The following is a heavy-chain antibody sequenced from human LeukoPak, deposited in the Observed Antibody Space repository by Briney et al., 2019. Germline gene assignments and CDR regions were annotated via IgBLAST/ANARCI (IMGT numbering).Heavy chain of an antibody. Sequence: SQTLSLTCAVSGGSISNYYWSWIRQPAGKGLEWIGRIYTSESTNYNPSLKSRVTISVDRSKNQFSLKLSSVTAADTAVYYCARDSGYYYDSSGYYSRPFDYWGQGALVTVSS. D-gene: IGHD3-22*01. CDR2: IYTSEST. J-gene: IGHJ4*02. CDR3: ARDSGYYYDSSGYYSRPFDY. V-gene: IGHV4-4*07. CDR1: GGSISNYY.